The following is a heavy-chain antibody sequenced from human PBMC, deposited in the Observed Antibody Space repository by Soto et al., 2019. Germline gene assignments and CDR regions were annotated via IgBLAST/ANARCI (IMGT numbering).Heavy chain of an antibody. D-gene: IGHD4-17*01. J-gene: IGHJ4*02. V-gene: IGHV3-23*01. CDR3: AKDGGGTVTTHWDY. Sequence: EVQLLESGGGLVQPGGSLRLSCAASGFTFSSYAMSWVRQAPGKGLEWVSAISGSGGSTYYEDSVKGRFTISRDNSKNTLYLQMNSLRAEDTAVYYCAKDGGGTVTTHWDYWGQGTLVTVSS. CDR1: GFTFSSYA. CDR2: ISGSGGST.